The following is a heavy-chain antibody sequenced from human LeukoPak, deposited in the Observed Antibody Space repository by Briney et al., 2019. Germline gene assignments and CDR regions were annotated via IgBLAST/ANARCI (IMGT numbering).Heavy chain of an antibody. CDR2: IYYSGST. CDR1: GGSISSYY. D-gene: IGHD3-16*01. Sequence: SETLSLTCTVSGGSISSYYWSWIRQPPGKGLEWIGYIYYSGSTNYNPSLKSRVTISVDTSKNQFSLKLNSVTAADTAVYYCARPNNVLGDAFDIWGQGTMVTVSS. CDR3: ARPNNVLGDAFDI. J-gene: IGHJ3*02. V-gene: IGHV4-59*08.